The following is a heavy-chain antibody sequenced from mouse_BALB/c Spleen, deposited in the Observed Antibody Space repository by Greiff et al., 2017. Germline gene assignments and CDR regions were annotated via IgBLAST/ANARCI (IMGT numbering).Heavy chain of an antibody. V-gene: IGHV1-80*01. CDR1: GYAFSSYW. CDR3: ARGIYYGSSYSLGY. D-gene: IGHD1-1*01. Sequence: QVQLKESGAELVRPGSSVKISCKASGYAFSSYWMNWVKQRPGQGLEWIGQIYPGDGDTNYNGKFKGKATLTADKSSSTAYMQLSSLTSEDSAVYFCARGIYYGSSYSLGYWGQGTLVTVSA. CDR2: IYPGDGDT. J-gene: IGHJ3*01.